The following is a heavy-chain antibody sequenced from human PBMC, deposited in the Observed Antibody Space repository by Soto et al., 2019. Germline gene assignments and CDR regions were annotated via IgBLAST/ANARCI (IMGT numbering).Heavy chain of an antibody. D-gene: IGHD2-2*01. CDR2: ISSSSSYI. Sequence: EVQLVESGGGLVKPGGSLRLSCAASGFTFSSYSMNWVRQAPGKGLEWVSSISSSSSYIYYADSVKGRFTISRDNAKNSLYLQMNSLRAEDTAVYYCARVGYCSSTSCYWIGNYYYDMDVWGKGTTVTVSS. V-gene: IGHV3-21*01. CDR1: GFTFSSYS. J-gene: IGHJ6*03. CDR3: ARVGYCSSTSCYWIGNYYYDMDV.